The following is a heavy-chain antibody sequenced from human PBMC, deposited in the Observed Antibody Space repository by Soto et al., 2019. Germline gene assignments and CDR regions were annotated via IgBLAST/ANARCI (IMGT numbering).Heavy chain of an antibody. CDR3: AREGGYCSSTSCQGIDY. D-gene: IGHD2-2*01. Sequence: PGESLKISCKASGYSFTSYWIAWVRQMPGKGLEWMGIIYPGDSDTRYSPSFQGQVTISADRSISTAYLHWSSLKASDTAMYYCAREGGYCSSTSCQGIDYWGQGTMVTVYS. CDR2: IYPGDSDT. V-gene: IGHV5-51*01. CDR1: GYSFTSYW. J-gene: IGHJ4*02.